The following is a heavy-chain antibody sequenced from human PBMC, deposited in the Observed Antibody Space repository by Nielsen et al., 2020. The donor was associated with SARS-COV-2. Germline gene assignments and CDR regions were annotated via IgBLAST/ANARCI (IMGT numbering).Heavy chain of an antibody. J-gene: IGHJ6*02. V-gene: IGHV3-23*01. Sequence: GESLKISCAASGFTFSSYAMSWVRQAPGKGLEWVSAISGSGGSTYYADSVKGRFTISRDNAKNSLYLQMNSLRAEDTAVYYCARDSQGMNVWGQGTTVTVSS. CDR3: ARDSQGMNV. CDR1: GFTFSSYA. CDR2: ISGSGGST.